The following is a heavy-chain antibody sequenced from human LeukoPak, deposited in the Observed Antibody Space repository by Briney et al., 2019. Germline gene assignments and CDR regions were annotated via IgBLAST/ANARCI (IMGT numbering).Heavy chain of an antibody. Sequence: GGSLKLSCAASGLTFSGSAMHWVRQASGKGLEWVGRIRSKANSYATAYAASVKGRFTISRDDSKNTAYLQMNSLKTEDTAVYYCTARGGSGSYSEFDYWGQGTLVTVSS. CDR3: TARGGSGSYSEFDY. CDR1: GLTFSGSA. J-gene: IGHJ4*02. CDR2: IRSKANSYAT. D-gene: IGHD3-10*01. V-gene: IGHV3-73*01.